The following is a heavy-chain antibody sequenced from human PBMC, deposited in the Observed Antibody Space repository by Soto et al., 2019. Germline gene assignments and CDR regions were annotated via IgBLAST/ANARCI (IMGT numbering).Heavy chain of an antibody. V-gene: IGHV1-2*04. J-gene: IGHJ6*02. D-gene: IGHD6-19*01. CDR3: ARARHSSGPYYYYYGMDV. Sequence: ASVKVSCKASGYTFTSYDINWVRQATGQGLEWMGWMNPNSGGTNYAQKFQGWVTMTRDTSISTAYMELSRLRSDDTAVYYCARARHSSGPYYYYYGMDVWGQGTTVTVSS. CDR2: MNPNSGGT. CDR1: GYTFTSYD.